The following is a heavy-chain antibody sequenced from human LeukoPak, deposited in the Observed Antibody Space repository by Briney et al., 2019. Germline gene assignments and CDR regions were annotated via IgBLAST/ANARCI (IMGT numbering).Heavy chain of an antibody. CDR2: ISPTGSDI. Sequence: PGGSLRLSCAASGFTFSHYSMTWVRQAPGRGLEWVSYISPTGSDIHYADSVKGRFTISRDNARYSLYLQVYSLRDEDTAVYYCARAAYSSSPDYWGQGALVTVSS. CDR1: GFTFSHYS. D-gene: IGHD6-13*01. J-gene: IGHJ4*02. CDR3: ARAAYSSSPDY. V-gene: IGHV3-48*02.